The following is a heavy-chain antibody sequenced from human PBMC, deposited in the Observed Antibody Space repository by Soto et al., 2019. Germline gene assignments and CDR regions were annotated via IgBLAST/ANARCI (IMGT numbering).Heavy chain of an antibody. D-gene: IGHD3-10*01. CDR1: GGSISSYY. V-gene: IGHV4-59*08. CDR2: IYYSGST. Sequence: SETLCLTCTVSGGSISSYYWRWIRQPPGKGLEWIGYIYYSGSTNYTPSLKSRVTISVDTSKNQFSLKLNSMTAADTAVYYFARHKFRSRSTYTDYWGQATLVTLSS. CDR3: ARHKFRSRSTYTDY. J-gene: IGHJ4*02.